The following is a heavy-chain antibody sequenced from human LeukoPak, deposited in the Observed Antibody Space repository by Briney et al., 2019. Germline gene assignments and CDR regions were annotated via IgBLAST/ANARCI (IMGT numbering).Heavy chain of an antibody. CDR2: IYTSGRT. Sequence: PSQTLSLTCTVSGGSFSSGSYYWSWIRQPAGKGLEWIGRIYTSGRTNYNPSLKSRVTISVDTSNNQFSLKLSSVTAADTAVYYCARERVYYDSSGYRYYFDYWGQGTLVTVS. V-gene: IGHV4-61*02. CDR1: GGSFSSGSYY. CDR3: ARERVYYDSSGYRYYFDY. D-gene: IGHD3-22*01. J-gene: IGHJ4*02.